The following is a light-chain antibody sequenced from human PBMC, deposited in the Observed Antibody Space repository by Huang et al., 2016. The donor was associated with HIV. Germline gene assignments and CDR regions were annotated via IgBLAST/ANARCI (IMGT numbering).Light chain of an antibody. Sequence: IQMTQSPPSLPASIGDRVSITCRATQDIGNYLNWYQQKPGNAPKILIYAASTLHSGVPSRFSGSGSGTDFTLSITSLQPEDFATYYCQQSYNTRTFGPGTSVEIK. CDR2: AAS. CDR1: QDIGNY. CDR3: QQSYNTRT. V-gene: IGKV1-39*01. J-gene: IGKJ1*01.